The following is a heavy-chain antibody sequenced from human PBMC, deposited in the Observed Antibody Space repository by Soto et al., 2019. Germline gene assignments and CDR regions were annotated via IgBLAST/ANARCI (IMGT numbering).Heavy chain of an antibody. J-gene: IGHJ4*02. V-gene: IGHV3-48*01. Sequence: PGGSLRLSCVASGFSLANFPMNWVRQTPGKGLEWISYISPHGDNIYYAESVKGRCTISRDNSRDTLFLQMNSLTADDTAVYYCAKATTNGGWFNPFDSWGQGALVTVSS. CDR1: GFSLANFP. CDR2: ISPHGDNI. D-gene: IGHD6-19*01. CDR3: AKATTNGGWFNPFDS.